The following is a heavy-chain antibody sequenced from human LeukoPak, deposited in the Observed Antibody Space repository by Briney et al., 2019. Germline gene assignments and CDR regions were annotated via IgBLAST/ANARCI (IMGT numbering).Heavy chain of an antibody. CDR3: ARTFIAAAGSGWFDP. J-gene: IGHJ5*02. CDR2: ISAYNGNT. CDR1: GYTFTSYG. V-gene: IGHV1-18*01. Sequence: ASVKVSCKASGYTFTSYGISWVRQAPGQGLAWMGWISAYNGNTNYAQKLQSTVTLTTDTSTSTAYMELRSLRSDDTAVYYCARTFIAAAGSGWFDPWGQGTLVTVSS. D-gene: IGHD6-13*01.